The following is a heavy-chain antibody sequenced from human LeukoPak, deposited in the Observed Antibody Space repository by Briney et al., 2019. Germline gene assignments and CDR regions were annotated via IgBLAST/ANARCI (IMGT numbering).Heavy chain of an antibody. CDR3: ARHYGGLDDY. V-gene: IGHV1-69*04. CDR1: GYTFANFD. Sequence: SVKVSCKASGYTFANFDINWVRQATGQGPEWMGRIIPIVGSTNYAEKLQGRVTITADKSTSTVYMELSSLRSEDTAVYYCARHYGGLDDYWGQGTPIIVSS. J-gene: IGHJ4*02. D-gene: IGHD4-23*01. CDR2: IIPIVGST.